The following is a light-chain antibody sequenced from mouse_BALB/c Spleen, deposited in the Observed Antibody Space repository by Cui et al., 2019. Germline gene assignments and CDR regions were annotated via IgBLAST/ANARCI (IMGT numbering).Light chain of an antibody. J-gene: IGKJ1*01. CDR1: SSVSY. CDR3: HQWSSYPWT. Sequence: QIVLTQSPAIMSASLGEEITLTCSASSSVSYPHWYQQKSGTSPKLLIYSTSNLASGVPSRFSGSGSGTFYSLTISSVEAEDAADYYCHQWSSYPWTFGGGNKLEIK. V-gene: IGKV4-80*01. CDR2: STS.